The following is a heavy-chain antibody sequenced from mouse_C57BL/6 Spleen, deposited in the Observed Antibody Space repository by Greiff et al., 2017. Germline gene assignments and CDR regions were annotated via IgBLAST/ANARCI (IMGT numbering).Heavy chain of an antibody. CDR2: INPNNGGT. Sequence: EVQLQQSGPELVKPGASVKISCTASGYTFTDYYMNWVKQSHGKSLEWIGDINPNNGGTRYNQKFKGKATLTVDKSSSTAYMELRSLTSEDSAVYYCARPGYSNHYYAMDDWGQGTSVTASS. V-gene: IGHV1-26*01. CDR3: ARPGYSNHYYAMDD. J-gene: IGHJ4*01. CDR1: GYTFTDYY. D-gene: IGHD2-5*01.